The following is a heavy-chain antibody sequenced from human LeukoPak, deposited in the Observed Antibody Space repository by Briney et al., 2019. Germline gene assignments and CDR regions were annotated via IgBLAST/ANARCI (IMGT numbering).Heavy chain of an antibody. CDR3: ARETKDIYSTGWGLYDTYYYIDA. CDR1: IDSLNSDFHY. D-gene: IGHD2-8*02. V-gene: IGHV4-61*02. J-gene: IGHJ6*03. CDR2: ISRRGST. Sequence: SEALSLTRIHSIDSLNSDFHYCTWIRQPAGKGLEWIVRISRRGSTTYHPSLMTRSTIPLDTSTNSFSLKVTSVTAADTAVYFCARETKDIYSTGWGLYDTYYYIDAWGTGTTVNVAS.